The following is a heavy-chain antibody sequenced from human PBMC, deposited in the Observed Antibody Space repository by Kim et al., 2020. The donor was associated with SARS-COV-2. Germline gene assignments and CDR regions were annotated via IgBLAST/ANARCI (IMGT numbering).Heavy chain of an antibody. CDR3: AKDLVSSSFSAFHI. D-gene: IGHD6-6*01. V-gene: IGHV3-9*01. Sequence: YADCWKGRFTIPRHNAENSLYLQMNSLGAEDTAFYYCAKDLVSSSFSAFHIWGQGTMVTVSS. J-gene: IGHJ3*02.